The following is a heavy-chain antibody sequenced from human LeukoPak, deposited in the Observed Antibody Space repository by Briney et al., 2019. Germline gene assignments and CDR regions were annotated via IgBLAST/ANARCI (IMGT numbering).Heavy chain of an antibody. D-gene: IGHD6-19*01. J-gene: IGHJ6*02. V-gene: IGHV4-59*08. Sequence: PSETLSLTCAVSGGSISSYYWSWIRQTPGKGLEWIGYIYYTGGTNYNPSLKSRVTISVDTSKNQFSLKLSSVTAADTAVYYCARRAVAGRYYGMDVWGQGTTATVSS. CDR1: GGSISSYY. CDR2: IYYTGGT. CDR3: ARRAVAGRYYGMDV.